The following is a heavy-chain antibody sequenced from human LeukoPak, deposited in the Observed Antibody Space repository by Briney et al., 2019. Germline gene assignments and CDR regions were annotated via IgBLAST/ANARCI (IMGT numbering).Heavy chain of an antibody. V-gene: IGHV4-59*08. CDR3: ARQGNWNLDY. Sequence: SETLSLTCTVSGGSISSYYWSWIRQPPGKGLEWVGYNNYNGITNYNPSLKSRVTISVDTSKNQYSLKLTSVTAADTAIYYCARQGNWNLDYWGQGTLVTVSS. D-gene: IGHD1-1*01. J-gene: IGHJ4*02. CDR1: GGSISSYY. CDR2: NNYNGIT.